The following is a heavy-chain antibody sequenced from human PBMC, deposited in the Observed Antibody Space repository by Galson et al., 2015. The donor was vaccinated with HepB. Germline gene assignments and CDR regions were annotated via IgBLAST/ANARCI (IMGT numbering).Heavy chain of an antibody. D-gene: IGHD3-16*01. CDR3: AKRGEMSGLIAPNKESPAPIDY. Sequence: SLRLSCAASGFTFSSYAMSWVRQAPGKGLEWVSAISGSGGSTYYADSVKGRFTISRDNSKNTLYLQMNSLRAEDTAVYYCAKRGEMSGLIAPNKESPAPIDYWGQGTLVTVSS. CDR2: ISGSGGST. CDR1: GFTFSSYA. V-gene: IGHV3-23*01. J-gene: IGHJ4*02.